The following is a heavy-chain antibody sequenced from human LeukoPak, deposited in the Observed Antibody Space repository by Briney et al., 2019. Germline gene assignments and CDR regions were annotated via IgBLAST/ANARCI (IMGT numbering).Heavy chain of an antibody. J-gene: IGHJ4*02. CDR2: MNPNSGGT. CDR3: ARSPLRLGELSLSP. CDR1: GFTFTSYD. D-gene: IGHD3-16*02. V-gene: IGHV1-18*01. Sequence: ASVKVSCKASGFTFTSYDINWVRQAPGQGLEWMGWMNPNSGGTNYAQKLQGRVTMTTDTSTSTAYMELRSLRSDDTAVYYCARSPLRLGELSLSPWGQGTLVTVSS.